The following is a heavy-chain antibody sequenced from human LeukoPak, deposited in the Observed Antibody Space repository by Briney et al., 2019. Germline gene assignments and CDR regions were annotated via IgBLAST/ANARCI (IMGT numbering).Heavy chain of an antibody. CDR1: GFTFSSYE. V-gene: IGHV3-48*03. J-gene: IGHJ4*02. CDR2: ISSRGSAI. D-gene: IGHD3-22*01. CDR3: ARGYYDAPGY. Sequence: GGSLRLSCAASGFTFSSYEMNWVRQAPGKGLEWVSHISSRGSAIFYADSVRGRFTISRDNAKNSLYLQMNSLRAEDTAVYYCARGYYDAPGYWGQGTLVTVSS.